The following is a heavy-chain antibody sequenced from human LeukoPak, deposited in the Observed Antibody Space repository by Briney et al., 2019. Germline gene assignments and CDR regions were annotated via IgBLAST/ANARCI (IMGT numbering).Heavy chain of an antibody. CDR3: ARAGGFVVVVAATLPHDAFDI. D-gene: IGHD2-15*01. J-gene: IGHJ3*02. CDR1: GYTFTSYG. Sequence: ASVKVSCKASGYTFTSYGISWVRQAPGQGLEWMGWISAYNGNTNYAQKLQGRVTMTTDTSTSTAYMELRSLRSDDTAVYYCARAGGFVVVVAATLPHDAFDIWGQGTMVTVSS. CDR2: ISAYNGNT. V-gene: IGHV1-18*01.